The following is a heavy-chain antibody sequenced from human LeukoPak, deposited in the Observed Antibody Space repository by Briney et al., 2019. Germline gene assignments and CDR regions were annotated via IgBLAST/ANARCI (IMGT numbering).Heavy chain of an antibody. V-gene: IGHV4-31*03. Sequence: SQTLSLTCTVSGGSISSGGYYWSWIRQHPGKGLEWIGYIYYSGSTYYNPSLKSRVTISVDTSKNQFSLKLSSVTAADTAVYYCAGYSSGWNWFDPWGQGTLVTVSS. CDR2: IYYSGST. J-gene: IGHJ5*02. CDR1: GGSISSGGYY. CDR3: AGYSSGWNWFDP. D-gene: IGHD6-19*01.